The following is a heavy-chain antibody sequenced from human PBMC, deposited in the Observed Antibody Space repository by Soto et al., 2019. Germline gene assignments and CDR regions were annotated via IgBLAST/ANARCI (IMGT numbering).Heavy chain of an antibody. CDR3: ARDKSSWPTTAMVSYYGMDV. V-gene: IGHV3-21*01. J-gene: IGHJ6*02. Sequence: EVQLVESGGGLVQPGGSLRLSCAASGFTFSSYSMNWVRQAPGKGLEWVSSISSSSSYIYYADSVKGRFTISRDNAKNSLYLQMNSLRAEDTAVYYCARDKSSWPTTAMVSYYGMDVWGQGTTVTVSS. CDR2: ISSSSSYI. CDR1: GFTFSSYS. D-gene: IGHD5-18*01.